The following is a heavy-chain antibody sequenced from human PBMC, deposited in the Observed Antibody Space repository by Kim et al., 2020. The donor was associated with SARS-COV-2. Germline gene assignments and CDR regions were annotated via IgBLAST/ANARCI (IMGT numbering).Heavy chain of an antibody. V-gene: IGHV3-74*01. CDR2: ISSDGNSI. CDR1: GITLDNYW. CDR3: ARVGGWSPFDY. J-gene: IGHJ4*02. D-gene: IGHD6-19*01. Sequence: GGSLRLSCAASGITLDNYWMHWVRQAPGKGLVWVSRISSDGNSISYADSVKGRFSISRDNAKNTLYLQMNSLRAEDTAVYYCARVGGWSPFDYWGQGTLVTVSS.